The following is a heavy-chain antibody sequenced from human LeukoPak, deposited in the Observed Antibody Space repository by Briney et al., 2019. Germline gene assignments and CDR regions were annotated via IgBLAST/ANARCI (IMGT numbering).Heavy chain of an antibody. V-gene: IGHV4-39*01. CDR1: GASISSSSYY. CDR2: IYYSGST. J-gene: IGHJ2*01. D-gene: IGHD6-6*01. Sequence: PSETLSLTCTVSGASISSSSYYWGWIRQPPGKGLEWIGSIYYSGSTYYNPSLKSRVTISVDTPKNQFSLKLSSVTAADTAVYYCARHQRGSSSSGWYFDLWGRGTLVTVSS. CDR3: ARHQRGSSSSGWYFDL.